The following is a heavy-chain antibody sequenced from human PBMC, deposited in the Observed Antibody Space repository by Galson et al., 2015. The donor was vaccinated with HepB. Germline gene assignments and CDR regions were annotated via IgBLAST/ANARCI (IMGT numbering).Heavy chain of an antibody. CDR3: ARDVGYSSGWYQGYYYGMDV. CDR2: TYYRSKWYN. V-gene: IGHV6-1*01. Sequence: CAISGDSVSSNRAAWNWIRQSPSRGLEWLGRTYYRSKWYNDYAVSVKSRITINPDTSKNQFSLQLNSVTPEDTAVYYCARDVGYSSGWYQGYYYGMDVWAKGPRSPSP. D-gene: IGHD6-19*01. CDR1: GDSVSSNRAA. J-gene: IGHJ6*02.